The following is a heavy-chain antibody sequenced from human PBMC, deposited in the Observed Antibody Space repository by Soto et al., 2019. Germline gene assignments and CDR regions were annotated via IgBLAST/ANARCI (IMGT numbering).Heavy chain of an antibody. D-gene: IGHD5-12*01. CDR1: GFTVSNYG. V-gene: IGHV3-33*01. CDR3: ARGEAWTDEDFDI. CDR2: IWKDGNNK. Sequence: QVQLVESGGGVVQPGQSLRLSCAASGFTVSNYGMHWVRQAPGKGLEWVAVIWKDGNNKYYRDSVKGRFTISRDNSKNTLELQMSSLRGEETAVYYCARGEAWTDEDFDIWGQGTMVTVSS. J-gene: IGHJ3*02.